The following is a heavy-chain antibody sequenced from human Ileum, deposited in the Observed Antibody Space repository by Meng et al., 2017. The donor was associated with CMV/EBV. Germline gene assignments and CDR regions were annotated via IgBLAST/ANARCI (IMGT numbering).Heavy chain of an antibody. CDR2: ISRSSSYI. CDR3: TRDANWGSLN. Sequence: GGSLRLSCAASGFTSSSYSMNWVRQAPGKGLEWVSSISRSSSYIYYADSGKGRFTISRANAKNSLYLQMNSLRAEDTAVYYCTRDANWGSLNWGQGTLVTVSS. V-gene: IGHV3-21*01. J-gene: IGHJ4*02. CDR1: GFTSSSYS. D-gene: IGHD7-27*01.